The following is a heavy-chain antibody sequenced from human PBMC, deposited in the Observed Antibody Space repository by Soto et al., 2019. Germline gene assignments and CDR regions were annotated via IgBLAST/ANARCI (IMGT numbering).Heavy chain of an antibody. Sequence: SETLSLTCTVSGGSISSYYWSWIRQPPGKGLEWIGYIYYSGSTNYNPSLKSRVTISVDTSKNQFSLKLSSVTAADTAVYYCARNSGSYFILFDYWGQGTPVTVS. J-gene: IGHJ4*02. CDR3: ARNSGSYFILFDY. CDR1: GGSISSYY. V-gene: IGHV4-59*08. CDR2: IYYSGST. D-gene: IGHD1-26*01.